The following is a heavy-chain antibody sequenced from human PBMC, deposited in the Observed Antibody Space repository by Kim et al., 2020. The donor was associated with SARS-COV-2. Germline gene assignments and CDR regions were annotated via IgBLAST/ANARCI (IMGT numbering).Heavy chain of an antibody. V-gene: IGHV3-30*03. Sequence: GGSLRLSCVASGITFSRSGMHWVRQAPGKGLDWVAFISYDGTSKDYTDAVKGRFTISRDNSKNTLYLQMNTLRGEDSAVYYCARDRAGTAIDHWGQGALVTVSS. J-gene: IGHJ4*02. CDR2: ISYDGTSK. CDR3: ARDRAGTAIDH. CDR1: GITFSRSG. D-gene: IGHD1-1*01.